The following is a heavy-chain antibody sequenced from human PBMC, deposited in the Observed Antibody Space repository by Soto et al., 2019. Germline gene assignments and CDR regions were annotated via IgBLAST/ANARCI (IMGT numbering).Heavy chain of an antibody. J-gene: IGHJ6*02. CDR3: ARRLHSLYGMDV. CDR2: IYPGDSDT. CDR1: GYNFTSYL. V-gene: IGHV5-51*01. Sequence: GESLRISCRGSGYNFTSYLIGWVRPLPGKGLEWMGIIYPGDSDTTYSPSFQGQVTISADKSISTAYLQWSSLKASDTAIYYCARRLHSLYGMDVWGQGTTVTVSS. D-gene: IGHD6-13*01.